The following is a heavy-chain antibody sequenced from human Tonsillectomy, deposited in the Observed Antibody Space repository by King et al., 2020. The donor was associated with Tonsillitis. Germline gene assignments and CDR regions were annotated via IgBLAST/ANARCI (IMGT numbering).Heavy chain of an antibody. CDR1: GYTFTSYA. CDR2: ISAYNGNT. CDR3: ARADDSSGYYNAFDI. V-gene: IGHV1-18*04. J-gene: IGHJ3*02. Sequence: QLVQSGAEVKKPGASVKVSCKASGYTFTSYAISWVRQALGQGLEWMGWISAYNGNTNYAQKFQGRVTMTTDTSTGTAYMDLRSLRSDDTAVYYCARADDSSGYYNAFDIWGQGTMVTVSS. D-gene: IGHD3-22*01.